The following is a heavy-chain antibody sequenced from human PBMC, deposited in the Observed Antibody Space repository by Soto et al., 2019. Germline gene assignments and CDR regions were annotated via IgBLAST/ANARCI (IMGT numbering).Heavy chain of an antibody. CDR2: MSPNSGNI. Sequence: QVQLVQSGAEVKKPGASVKVSCKASGYTFTSYDINWVRQATGQGLEWVGWMSPNSGNIGYAQKLQGRVTMTRTSSASTAYMELTSLRSDDTAVYYCARGPPNWGFDYWGQGTLVTVSS. CDR1: GYTFTSYD. CDR3: ARGPPNWGFDY. V-gene: IGHV1-8*01. D-gene: IGHD7-27*01. J-gene: IGHJ4*02.